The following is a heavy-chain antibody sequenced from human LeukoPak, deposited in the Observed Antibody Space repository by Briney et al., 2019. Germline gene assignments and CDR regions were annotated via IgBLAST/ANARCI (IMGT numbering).Heavy chain of an antibody. J-gene: IGHJ4*02. CDR3: ARGVVPAATRIDY. CDR1: GGSISSGDYY. D-gene: IGHD2-2*01. Sequence: NPSETLSLTCTVSGGSISSGDYYWSWIRQPPGKGLEWIGYIYYSGSTYYNPSLKSRVTISADTSKNQFSLKLSSVTAADTAVYYCARGVVPAATRIDYWGQGTLVTVSS. V-gene: IGHV4-30-4*08. CDR2: IYYSGST.